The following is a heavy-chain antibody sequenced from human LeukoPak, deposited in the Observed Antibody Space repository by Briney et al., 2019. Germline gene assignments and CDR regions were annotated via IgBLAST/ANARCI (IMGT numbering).Heavy chain of an antibody. J-gene: IGHJ4*02. CDR3: AKDWATYYYDSSGYYHDY. V-gene: IGHV3-23*01. CDR1: GFTFSSYA. Sequence: GGSLRLSCAASGFTFSSYAMSWVRQAPGKGLEWVSAISGSGGSTYYADSVKGRFTISRDNSKNTLYLQMNSLRAEDTAVYYCAKDWATYYYDSSGYYHDYWGQGTLVTVSS. CDR2: ISGSGGST. D-gene: IGHD3-22*01.